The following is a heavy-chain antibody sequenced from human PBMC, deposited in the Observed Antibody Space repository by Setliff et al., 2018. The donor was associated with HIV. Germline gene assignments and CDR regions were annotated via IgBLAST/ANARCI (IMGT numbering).Heavy chain of an antibody. D-gene: IGHD5-12*01. V-gene: IGHV4-30-2*01. J-gene: IGHJ4*02. CDR1: GGSISSGGYS. Sequence: SETLSLTCAVSGGSISSGGYSWSWIRQPPGKGLEWIGYIYHSGSTYYNPSLKSRVTISVDRSKNQFSLKLSSVTAADTAVYYCARGAYGGFDYWGQGTLVTVS. CDR2: IYHSGST. CDR3: ARGAYGGFDY.